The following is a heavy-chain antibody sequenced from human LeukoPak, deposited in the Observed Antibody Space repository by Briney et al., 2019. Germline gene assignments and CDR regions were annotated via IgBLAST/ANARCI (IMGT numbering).Heavy chain of an antibody. J-gene: IGHJ4*02. D-gene: IGHD6-13*01. CDR1: GFTFSTYA. V-gene: IGHV3-64*04. Sequence: GGSLRLSCSASGFTFSTYAMHWVRQAPGKGLEYVSVISANGDSTYYADSVKGRFTISRDNSKNTLYLQMNSLRAEDTAVYYCAKTRPLDSSSWSHGDYWGQGTLVTVSS. CDR3: AKTRPLDSSSWSHGDY. CDR2: ISANGDST.